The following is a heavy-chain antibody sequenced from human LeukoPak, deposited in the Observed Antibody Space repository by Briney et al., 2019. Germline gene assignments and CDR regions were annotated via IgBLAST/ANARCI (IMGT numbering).Heavy chain of an antibody. Sequence: SETLSLTCAVYNGSFSGYYWSWIRQPPGKGLEWIGEINDSGSTNYKSSLRSRVTISVDTSKNQFALNLNSMTAADTAVYYCARGRRVGLAKYPILNAFFDYWGQGTLVTVSS. CDR3: ARGRRVGLAKYPILNAFFDY. CDR2: INDSGST. V-gene: IGHV4-34*01. D-gene: IGHD1-14*01. J-gene: IGHJ4*02. CDR1: NGSFSGYY.